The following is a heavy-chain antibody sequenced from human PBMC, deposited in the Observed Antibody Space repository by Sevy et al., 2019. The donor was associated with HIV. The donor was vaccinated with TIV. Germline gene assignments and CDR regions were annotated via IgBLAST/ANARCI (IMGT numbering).Heavy chain of an antibody. CDR1: GFTFSSYA. V-gene: IGHV3-23*01. J-gene: IGHJ4*02. CDR3: AKGGDLDFWSGYFDY. D-gene: IGHD3-3*01. CDR2: ISGSGGST. Sequence: GGSLRLSCAASGFTFSSYAMSWVRQAPGKGLEWVSAISGSGGSTYYADSVKGRFTISRDNSKNTLYLQMNSLRAEDTAVYYCAKGGDLDFWSGYFDYWGQGTLVTVSS.